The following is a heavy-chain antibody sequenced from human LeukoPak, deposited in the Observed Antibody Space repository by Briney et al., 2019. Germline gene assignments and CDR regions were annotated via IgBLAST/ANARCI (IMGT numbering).Heavy chain of an antibody. Sequence: ASVKVSCKASGYTFTGYDINWVRQATGQGLEWMGWMNPNSGNTGCAQKFQGRVTITRNTSISTAYMELSSLRSEDTAVYYCARAVGEGGSGWYENFDYWGQGTLVTVSS. J-gene: IGHJ4*02. V-gene: IGHV1-8*03. CDR1: GYTFTGYD. CDR2: MNPNSGNT. CDR3: ARAVGEGGSGWYENFDY. D-gene: IGHD6-19*01.